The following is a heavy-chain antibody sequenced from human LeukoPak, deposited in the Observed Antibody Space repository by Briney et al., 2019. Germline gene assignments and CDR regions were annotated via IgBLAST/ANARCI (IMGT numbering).Heavy chain of an antibody. CDR2: ISYDGSIQ. Sequence: GGSLRLSCAASGFTFSSDAMHWVRQAPGKGLDWVTTISYDGSIQYYSDSVKGRFTISRDNSKNTLYLQMNSLKPEDTAMYYCARERGEGRTRNFDYWGQGTLVTVSS. V-gene: IGHV3-30*03. CDR3: ARERGEGRTRNFDY. D-gene: IGHD3-16*01. J-gene: IGHJ4*02. CDR1: GFTFSSDA.